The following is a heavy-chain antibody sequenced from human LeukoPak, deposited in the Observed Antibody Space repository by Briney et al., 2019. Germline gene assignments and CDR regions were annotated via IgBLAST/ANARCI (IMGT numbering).Heavy chain of an antibody. Sequence: GGSLRLSCAASGFTFSSYAMSWVRQAPGKGLEWVSAISGSGGSTHYADSVKGRFTISRDNSKNTLYLQMNSLRAEDTAVYYCAKGGGLWFGESPYGMDVWGQGTTVTVSS. CDR2: ISGSGGST. J-gene: IGHJ6*02. CDR3: AKGGGLWFGESPYGMDV. D-gene: IGHD3-10*01. V-gene: IGHV3-23*01. CDR1: GFTFSSYA.